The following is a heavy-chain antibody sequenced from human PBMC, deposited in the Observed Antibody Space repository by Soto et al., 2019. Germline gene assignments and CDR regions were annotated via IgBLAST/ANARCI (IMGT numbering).Heavy chain of an antibody. V-gene: IGHV3-30*18. CDR1: GFTVSSNY. D-gene: IGHD2-2*01. Sequence: GGSLRLSCAASGFTVSSNYMHWVRQAPGKGLEWVAVISYDGSNNYYADSLKGRLTISRDNSKNTLYLQMNSLRAEDTAVYYCSKSGGVPAAPYYYYGMDVWGQGTTVTVSS. CDR3: SKSGGVPAAPYYYYGMDV. J-gene: IGHJ6*02. CDR2: ISYDGSNN.